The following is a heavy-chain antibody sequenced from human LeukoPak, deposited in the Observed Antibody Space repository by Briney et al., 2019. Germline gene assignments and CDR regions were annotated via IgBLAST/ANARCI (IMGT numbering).Heavy chain of an antibody. V-gene: IGHV3-30-3*01. CDR1: GFTFSNAW. Sequence: GGSLRLSCAASGFTFSNAWMSWVRQAPGKGLEWVAVMSYDGSNIYYADSVKGRFTISRDNSKNTLYLQMSSLRAEDTAIYYCARVYSSGWSLPFEYWGQGTLVTVSS. CDR3: ARVYSSGWSLPFEY. CDR2: MSYDGSNI. J-gene: IGHJ4*02. D-gene: IGHD6-19*01.